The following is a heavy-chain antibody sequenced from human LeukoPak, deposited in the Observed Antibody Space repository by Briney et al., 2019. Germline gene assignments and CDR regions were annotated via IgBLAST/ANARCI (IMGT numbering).Heavy chain of an antibody. CDR3: ARSSDY. Sequence: GGSLRLSCAASGFPFSSYGIHWVRQAPGKGLEWVAVISFDGANAHYADSVKGRFTISRDNSNNALFLDMNSLRAEDTAVYYCARSSDYWGQGTLVTVSS. V-gene: IGHV3-30*03. D-gene: IGHD6-6*01. CDR1: GFPFSSYG. CDR2: ISFDGANA. J-gene: IGHJ4*02.